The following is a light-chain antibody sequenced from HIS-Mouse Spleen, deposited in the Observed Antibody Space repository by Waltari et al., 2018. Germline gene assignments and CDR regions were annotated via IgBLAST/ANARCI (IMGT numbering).Light chain of an antibody. CDR1: SSDVGGYNY. V-gene: IGLV2-8*01. Sequence: QSALTQPPSASGSPGQSVTISCTGTSSDVGGYNYVSWYQQHPGKAPKLMIYEVSKRTPLVPDRFSGSKSGTTSSLTVSGLQAEDEADYYCSSYAGSNNFVVFGGGTKLTVL. J-gene: IGLJ2*01. CDR2: EVS. CDR3: SSYAGSNNFVV.